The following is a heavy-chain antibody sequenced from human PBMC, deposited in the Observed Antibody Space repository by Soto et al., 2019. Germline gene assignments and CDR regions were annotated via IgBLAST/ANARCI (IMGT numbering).Heavy chain of an antibody. D-gene: IGHD2-15*01. CDR2: ITGRSERL. CDR3: AKIVGGGSHHDAFDI. V-gene: IGHV3-23*01. CDR1: GFIFGSYA. Sequence: EVQLLESGGGLVQPGGSLRLSCGASGFIFGSYAMSWVRQAPGKGPEWVSAITGRSERLYYADSVRGRFTSSRDDSKNTLYLQMNSLRAEDTALYYCAKIVGGGSHHDAFDIWGQGTMVTVSS. J-gene: IGHJ3*02.